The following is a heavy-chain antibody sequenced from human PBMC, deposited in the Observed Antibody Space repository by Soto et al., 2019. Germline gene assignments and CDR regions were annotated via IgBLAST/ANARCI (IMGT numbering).Heavy chain of an antibody. CDR2: VYYDGHNK. J-gene: IGHJ3*02. V-gene: IGHV3-33*01. Sequence: QVLLVESGGGVVQPGRSQRLSCAASGFTFSMYGMHWVRQAPGKGLEWMATVYYDGHNKYYADSVRGRFTISRDNSKNMVYLQMNSLRAEDTAVYYCARDPPSTLGSFDIWGRGTMVTVSS. CDR3: ARDPPSTLGSFDI. D-gene: IGHD2-2*01. CDR1: GFTFSMYG.